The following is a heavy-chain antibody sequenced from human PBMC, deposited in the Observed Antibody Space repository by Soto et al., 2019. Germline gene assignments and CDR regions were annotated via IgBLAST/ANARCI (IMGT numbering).Heavy chain of an antibody. CDR2: ISYDGSNK. Sequence: RRLSCAASGFTFSSYGMHWVRQAPGKGLEWVAVISYDGSNKYYADSVKGRFTISRDNSKNTLYLQMNSLRAEDTAVYYCTVEMATMGDFDYWGQGTLVTVSS. CDR1: GFTFSSYG. CDR3: TVEMATMGDFDY. V-gene: IGHV3-30*03. D-gene: IGHD5-12*01. J-gene: IGHJ4*02.